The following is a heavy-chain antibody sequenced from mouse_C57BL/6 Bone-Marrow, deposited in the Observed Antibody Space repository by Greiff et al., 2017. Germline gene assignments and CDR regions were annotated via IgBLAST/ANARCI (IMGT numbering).Heavy chain of an antibody. CDR1: GYTFTSYW. CDR2: IHPNSGST. CDR3: ARAVTTVASYDAMDY. Sequence: QVQLKQPGAELVKPGASVKLSCKASGYTFTSYWMHWVKQRPGQGLEWIGMIHPNSGSTNYNEKFKSKATLTVDKSSSTAYMQLSSRTSEDSAVYYCARAVTTVASYDAMDYWGQGTSVTVSA. J-gene: IGHJ4*01. D-gene: IGHD1-1*01. V-gene: IGHV1-64*01.